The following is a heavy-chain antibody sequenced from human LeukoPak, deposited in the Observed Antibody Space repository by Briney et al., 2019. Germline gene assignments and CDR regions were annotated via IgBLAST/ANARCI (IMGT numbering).Heavy chain of an antibody. D-gene: IGHD6-13*01. CDR3: ARVYYGGSSWLFDY. CDR1: GGSISSYY. V-gene: IGHV4-59*01. Sequence: SETLSLTCTVSGGSISSYYWSWIRQPPGKGLEWIGYIYYSGSTNYNPSLKSRVTISVDTSKNQFSLKLSSVTAADTAVYYCARVYYGGSSWLFDYWGQGTLVTVSS. J-gene: IGHJ4*02. CDR2: IYYSGST.